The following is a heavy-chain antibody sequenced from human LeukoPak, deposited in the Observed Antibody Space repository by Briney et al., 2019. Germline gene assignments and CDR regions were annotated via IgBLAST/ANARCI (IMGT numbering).Heavy chain of an antibody. CDR1: GFSFSSYN. V-gene: IGHV3-21*01. J-gene: IGHJ4*02. CDR2: ITMSSTXI. D-gene: IGHD3-9*01. Sequence: PGGSLRLSCAASGFSFSSYNMNWVRQXPGKXXXWVSSITMSSTXIXXXDSVKGRFTISRDNAKNSLFLQMNSLRAEDTAVYYCARVLRDYYFDYWGQGTLVTVSS. CDR3: ARVLRDYYFDY.